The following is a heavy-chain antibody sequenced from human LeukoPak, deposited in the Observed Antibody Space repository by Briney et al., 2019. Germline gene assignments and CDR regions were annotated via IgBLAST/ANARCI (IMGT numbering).Heavy chain of an antibody. V-gene: IGHV4-4*07. J-gene: IGHJ4*02. CDR1: GYSISSGYF. CDR3: ARAAPGRDGGDEFDY. D-gene: IGHD2-21*02. CDR2: IYNSGSP. Sequence: SETLSLTCTVSGYSISSGYFWSWIRQPAGKRLEWIGRIYNSGSPNYNPSLESRATMSVDTSKNQFSLKLNSVTAADTAVYYCARAAPGRDGGDEFDYWGQGTLVIVSS.